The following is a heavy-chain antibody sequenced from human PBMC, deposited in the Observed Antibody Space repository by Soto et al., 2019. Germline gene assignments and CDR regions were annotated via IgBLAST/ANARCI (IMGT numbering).Heavy chain of an antibody. CDR1: GGSFSGYY. CDR2: INHSGGT. Sequence: SETLSLTCAVYGGSFSGYYWNWIRQPPGKGLEWIGDINHSGGTNYNPSLKSRVTMSVDTANNQFSLKLTSVTAADTAVYYCARGVPNSSSWTLEGDYWGQRTLVTVSS. V-gene: IGHV4-34*01. D-gene: IGHD6-13*01. CDR3: ARGVPNSSSWTLEGDY. J-gene: IGHJ4*02.